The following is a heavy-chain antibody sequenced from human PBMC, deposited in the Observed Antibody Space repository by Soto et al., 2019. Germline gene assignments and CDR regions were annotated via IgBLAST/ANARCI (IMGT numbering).Heavy chain of an antibody. V-gene: IGHV4-34*01. CDR1: GGSFSGYY. Sequence: SETLSLTCAVYGGSFSGYYWSWIRQPPGKGLEWIGEINHSGSINYNPSLKSRITISVDTSKNQFSLKLSSVTAADTAVYYCARISSWYYYYYMDVWGKGTTVTVSS. J-gene: IGHJ6*03. D-gene: IGHD6-13*01. CDR3: ARISSWYYYYYMDV. CDR2: INHSGSI.